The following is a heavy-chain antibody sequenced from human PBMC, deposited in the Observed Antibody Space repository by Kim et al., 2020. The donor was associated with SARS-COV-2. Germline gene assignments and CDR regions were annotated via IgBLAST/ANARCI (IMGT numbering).Heavy chain of an antibody. J-gene: IGHJ6*03. CDR1: GFTFSSYD. Sequence: GGSLRLSCAASGFTFSSYDMHWVRQATGKGLEWVSAIGTAGDTYYPGSVKGRFTISRENAKNSLYLQMNSLRAGDTAVYYCARGAVTGTRLRYYYYMDVWGKGPRSPSP. CDR2: IGTAGDT. V-gene: IGHV3-13*01. D-gene: IGHD1-20*01. CDR3: ARGAVTGTRLRYYYYMDV.